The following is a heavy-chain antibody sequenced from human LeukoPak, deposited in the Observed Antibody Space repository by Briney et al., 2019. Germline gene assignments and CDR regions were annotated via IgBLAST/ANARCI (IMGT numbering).Heavy chain of an antibody. CDR3: AKDPGAKVRGYYMDV. V-gene: IGHV3-30*02. D-gene: IGHD3-10*01. CDR2: IWDDDSKK. CDR1: GFSFSTHD. J-gene: IGHJ6*03. Sequence: GGSLRLSCAASGFSFSTHDMHWVRQVPGKGLEWVAFIWDDDSKKWYADSVKGRFTISRDNSKNTVYLQMNSLTPEDTAIYFCAKDPGAKVRGYYMDVWGKGTTVTVSS.